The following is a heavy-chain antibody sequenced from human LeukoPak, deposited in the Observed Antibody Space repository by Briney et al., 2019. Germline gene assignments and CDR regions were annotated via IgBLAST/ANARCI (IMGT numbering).Heavy chain of an antibody. J-gene: IGHJ3*02. CDR3: AGEVQGYCSGGSCYDAFDI. CDR1: GFTFSSYA. V-gene: IGHV3-64*01. CDR2: ISSNGGST. D-gene: IGHD2-15*01. Sequence: SGGSLRLSCAASGFTFSSYAMHWVRQAPGKGLEYVSAISSNGGSTYYANSVKGRFTISRDNSKNTLYLQMGSLRAEDMAVYYCAGEVQGYCSGGSCYDAFDIWGQGTMVTVSS.